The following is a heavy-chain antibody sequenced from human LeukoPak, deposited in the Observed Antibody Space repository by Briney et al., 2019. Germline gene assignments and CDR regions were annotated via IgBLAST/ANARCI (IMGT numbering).Heavy chain of an antibody. J-gene: IGHJ4*02. CDR3: ARDESGYDFAY. V-gene: IGHV1-2*06. CDR1: GYTFTGYY. D-gene: IGHD5-12*01. Sequence: ASVKVSCKASGYTFTGYYMHWVRQAPGQGLEWMGRINPNSGGTNYAQKFQGRVTMTRDTSISTAYMKLSRLRSDDTAVYYCARDESGYDFAYWGQGTLVTVSS. CDR2: INPNSGGT.